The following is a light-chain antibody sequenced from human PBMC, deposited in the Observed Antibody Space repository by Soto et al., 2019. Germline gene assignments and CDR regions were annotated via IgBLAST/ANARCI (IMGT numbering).Light chain of an antibody. CDR3: SSYTSSSTPV. J-gene: IGLJ1*01. V-gene: IGLV2-14*01. CDR2: EVS. CDR1: SSDVGGYNY. Sequence: QSVLTQPASVSGSPGQSITISCTGTSSDVGGYNYVSWYHQHPGKAPKLMIYEVSNRPSGVSNRFSGSKSGNTASLTISGLQAEDEADYYCSSYTSSSTPVFGTGTKLTVL.